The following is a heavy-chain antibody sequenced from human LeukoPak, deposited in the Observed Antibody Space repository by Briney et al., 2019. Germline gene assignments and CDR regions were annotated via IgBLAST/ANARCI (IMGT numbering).Heavy chain of an antibody. Sequence: GGSLRLSCAASGFTFSSYAMSWVRQAPGKGLEWVSAISGSGDSTYYGDSVKGRFTISRDKSKNTLSLQMNSLRAEDTAVYYCAQQVGYCSSGSCYFTYWGQGTLVTVSS. J-gene: IGHJ1*01. CDR2: ISGSGDST. D-gene: IGHD2-15*01. V-gene: IGHV3-23*01. CDR3: AQQVGYCSSGSCYFTY. CDR1: GFTFSSYA.